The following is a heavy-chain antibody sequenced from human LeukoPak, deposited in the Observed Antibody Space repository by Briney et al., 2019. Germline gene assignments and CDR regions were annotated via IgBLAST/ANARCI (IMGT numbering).Heavy chain of an antibody. CDR3: ATSASCYYNHYYYGMDV. CDR2: FDPEDGET. CDR1: GYTLTELS. V-gene: IGHV1-24*01. D-gene: IGHD3-3*01. Sequence: ASVKVSCKVSGYTLTELSMHWVRQAPGKGLEWMGGFDPEDGETIYAQKFQGRVTMTEDTSTDTAYMELSSLRSEDTAVYYCATSASCYYNHYYYGMDVWGKGTTVTVSS. J-gene: IGHJ6*04.